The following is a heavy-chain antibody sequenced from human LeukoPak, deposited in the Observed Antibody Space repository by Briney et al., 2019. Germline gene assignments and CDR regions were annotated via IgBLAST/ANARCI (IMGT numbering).Heavy chain of an antibody. CDR1: GYTLTSYR. CDR3: ARASPSGYDY. J-gene: IGHJ4*02. Sequence: ASVKVSCKASGYTLTSYRIQWVRQAPGQGLEWMGVINPSGGSTSYTQKFQGRVTMTRDTSTSTVYMELSSLTSEDTAVYHCARASPSGYDYWGQGTLVTVSS. CDR2: INPSGGST. V-gene: IGHV1-46*01. D-gene: IGHD3-22*01.